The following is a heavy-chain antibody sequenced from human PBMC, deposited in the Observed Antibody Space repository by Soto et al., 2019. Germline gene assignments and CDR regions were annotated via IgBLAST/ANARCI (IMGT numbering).Heavy chain of an antibody. CDR1: GFTFIYAW. CDR2: IKSNTDGGTT. J-gene: IGHJ5*02. CDR3: TPDPILAAAGGSDP. Sequence: EVQLVESGGGLVKPGGSLRLSCEASGFTFIYAWMSWVRQAPGKGLEWVGHIKSNTDGGTTDYAAPVNGRITISRDDSKTTLYLQMSSLKTEDTAVYYCTPDPILAAAGGSDPWGQGTLVTVSS. V-gene: IGHV3-15*01. D-gene: IGHD6-13*01.